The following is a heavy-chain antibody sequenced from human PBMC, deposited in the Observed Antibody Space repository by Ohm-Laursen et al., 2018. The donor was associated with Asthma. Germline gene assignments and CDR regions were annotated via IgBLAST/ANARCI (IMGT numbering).Heavy chain of an antibody. J-gene: IGHJ4*02. CDR3: AKDSAAFLEGYFDY. V-gene: IGHV3-21*01. D-gene: IGHD3-3*02. CDR2: ISSSSSYI. Sequence: SLRLSCAASGFTFSSYSMNWVRQAPGKGLEWVSSISSSSSYIYYADSVKGRFTISRDNAKNSLYLQMNSLRAEDTAVYYCAKDSAAFLEGYFDYWGQGTLVTVSS. CDR1: GFTFSSYS.